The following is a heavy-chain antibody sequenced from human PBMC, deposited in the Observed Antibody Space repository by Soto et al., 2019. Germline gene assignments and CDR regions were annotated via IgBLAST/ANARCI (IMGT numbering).Heavy chain of an antibody. CDR3: ARGGGVGVAGSAAFDM. D-gene: IGHD3-3*01. J-gene: IGHJ3*02. CDR1: GYPVTAYY. CDR2: INPATGAA. V-gene: IGHV1-2*02. Sequence: QLHLVQSGAVVKKPGASVTVSCSASGYPVTAYYMHWVRQAPGRGLEWMGGINPATGAAKYTQTFQGRGPMARETATGTVFMELRGLTSEDTAVFFWARGGGVGVAGSAAFDMWGQGTLVTVSS.